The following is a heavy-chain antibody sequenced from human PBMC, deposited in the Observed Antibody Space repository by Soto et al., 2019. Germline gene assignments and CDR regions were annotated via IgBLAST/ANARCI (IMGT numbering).Heavy chain of an antibody. CDR1: GYTFTSYG. Sequence: ASVKVSCKASGYTFTSYGISWVRQAPGQGLEWMGWISAYNGNTNYAQKLQGRVTMTTDTSTSTAYMELRSLRSDDTAVYYCARALPVAIIDYYYGMDVWGQGTTVTVSS. CDR2: ISAYNGNT. CDR3: ARALPVAIIDYYYGMDV. V-gene: IGHV1-18*01. J-gene: IGHJ6*02. D-gene: IGHD2-2*02.